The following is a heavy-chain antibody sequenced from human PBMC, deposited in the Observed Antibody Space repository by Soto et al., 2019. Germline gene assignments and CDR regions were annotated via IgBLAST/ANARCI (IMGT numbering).Heavy chain of an antibody. CDR3: AKGSYSSGWYPNMDV. CDR2: ISGSGGST. CDR1: GFTFSSYA. V-gene: IGHV3-23*01. J-gene: IGHJ6*02. D-gene: IGHD6-19*01. Sequence: EVQLLESGGGLVQPGGSLRLSCAASGFTFSSYAMSWVRQAPGKGLEWVSAISGSGGSTYYADSVKGRFTISRDNSKTTLYLQMNSLRAKDTAVYYCAKGSYSSGWYPNMDVWGQGTTVTVSS.